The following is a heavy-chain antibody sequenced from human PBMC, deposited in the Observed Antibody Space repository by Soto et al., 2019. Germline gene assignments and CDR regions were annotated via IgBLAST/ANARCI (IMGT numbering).Heavy chain of an antibody. Sequence: QVQLVGSGGGLVKPGGSLRLSCGAAGFTYSDYYMYWIRQAPGKGLEWVSYISSSGSSKYYADSVKGRCTVSRDNAKNSLYLKKNSLRAEDTAVYYRARAPSGGYHCLDVWVKGTTVSVSS. CDR1: GFTYSDYY. J-gene: IGHJ6*03. V-gene: IGHV3-11*01. CDR3: ARAPSGGYHCLDV. CDR2: ISSSGSSK. D-gene: IGHD3-10*01.